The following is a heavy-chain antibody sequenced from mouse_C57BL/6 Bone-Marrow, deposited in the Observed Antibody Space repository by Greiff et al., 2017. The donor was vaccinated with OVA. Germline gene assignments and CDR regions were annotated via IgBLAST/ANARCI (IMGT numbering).Heavy chain of an antibody. CDR3: SRWVDD. V-gene: IGHV1-66*01. CDR1: GYSFTSYY. CDR2: IYPGSGNT. Sequence: VKLQQSGPELVKPGASVKISCKASGYSFTSYYIHWVKQRPGQGLEWIGGIYPGSGNTKYNEKFKGKATLTADTSSSTAYLPLSSLPSEGSAVYCSSRWVDDWGKGTTLTVSS. J-gene: IGHJ2*01.